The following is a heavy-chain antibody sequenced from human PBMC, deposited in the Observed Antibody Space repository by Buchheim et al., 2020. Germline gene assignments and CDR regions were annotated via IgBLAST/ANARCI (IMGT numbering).Heavy chain of an antibody. V-gene: IGHV1-46*01. CDR1: GYTFTSYY. CDR2: INPSGGST. Sequence: QVQLVQSGAEVKKPGASVKVSCKAAGYTFTSYYMHWVRQAPGQGLEWMGIINPSGGSTSYAQKFQGRVTMTRDTSTSTVYMVLSSLRSEDTAVDYCARDLTVLTNVRGVKKGYYYYGMDVWGQGTT. CDR3: ARDLTVLTNVRGVKKGYYYYGMDV. D-gene: IGHD3-10*01. J-gene: IGHJ6*02.